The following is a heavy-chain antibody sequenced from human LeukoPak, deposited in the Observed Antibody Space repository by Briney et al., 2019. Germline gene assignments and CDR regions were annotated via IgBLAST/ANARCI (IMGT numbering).Heavy chain of an antibody. D-gene: IGHD3-10*01. CDR2: IIPIFGTA. V-gene: IGHV1-69*06. J-gene: IGHJ3*02. Sequence: SVKVSCKASGGTFSSYAISWVRQAPGQRLEWMGGIIPIFGTANYAQKFQGRVTITADKSTSTAYMELSSLRSEDTAVYYCARDVPLTINGAFDIWGQGTMVTVSS. CDR1: GGTFSSYA. CDR3: ARDVPLTINGAFDI.